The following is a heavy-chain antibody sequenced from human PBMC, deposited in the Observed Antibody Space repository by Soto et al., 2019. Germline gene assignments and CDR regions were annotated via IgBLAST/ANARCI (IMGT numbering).Heavy chain of an antibody. Sequence: SETLSLTCTVSGGSIGSYYWSWIRQPPGKGLEWIGYIYYSGSTNYNPSLKSRVTISVDTSKNQFSLKLSSVTAADTAVYYCARFGGDTGDYFDYWGQGTLCTVSS. V-gene: IGHV4-59*08. CDR3: ARFGGDTGDYFDY. CDR1: GGSIGSYY. J-gene: IGHJ4*02. CDR2: IYYSGST. D-gene: IGHD5-12*01.